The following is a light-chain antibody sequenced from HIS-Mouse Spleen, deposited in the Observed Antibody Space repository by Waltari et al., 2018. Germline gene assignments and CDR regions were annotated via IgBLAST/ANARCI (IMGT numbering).Light chain of an antibody. Sequence: PGTLSLSPGERATLSCTGTSSDVGSYNLVSWYQQHPGKAPKLMIYEGSKRPSGVSNRFSGSKSGNTASLTISGLQAEDEADYYCCSYAGSSTWVFGGGTKLTVL. CDR2: EGS. CDR3: CSYAGSSTWV. J-gene: IGLJ3*02. V-gene: IGLV2-23*01. CDR1: SSDVGSYNL.